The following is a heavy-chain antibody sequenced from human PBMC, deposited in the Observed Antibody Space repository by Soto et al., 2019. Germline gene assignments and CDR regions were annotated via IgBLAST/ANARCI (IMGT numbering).Heavy chain of an antibody. Sequence: GGSLRLSCAASGFTFDDYAMHWVRQAPGKGLEWVSGISWNSGSIGYADSVKGRFTISRDNAKNSLYLQMNSLRAEDTALYYCAKDISPITIFGVVIINGMDVWGKGTTVTVSS. V-gene: IGHV3-9*01. J-gene: IGHJ6*04. CDR2: ISWNSGSI. CDR3: AKDISPITIFGVVIINGMDV. D-gene: IGHD3-3*01. CDR1: GFTFDDYA.